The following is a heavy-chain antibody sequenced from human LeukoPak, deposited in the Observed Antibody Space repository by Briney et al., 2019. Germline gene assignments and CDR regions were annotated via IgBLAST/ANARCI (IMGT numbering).Heavy chain of an antibody. J-gene: IGHJ4*02. CDR3: ARHRGSSGYDCFDS. CDR1: GDSISRYY. CDR2: ISSSGDT. D-gene: IGHD5-12*01. Sequence: SETLSLTCTVSGDSISRYYWSWIRQPPGKALEWIQYISSSGDTNSNPSVKSRVTISVDTSKNLFSLKLSSVTAADTAVYYCARHRGSSGYDCFDSWGQGTLVTVSS. V-gene: IGHV4-59*01.